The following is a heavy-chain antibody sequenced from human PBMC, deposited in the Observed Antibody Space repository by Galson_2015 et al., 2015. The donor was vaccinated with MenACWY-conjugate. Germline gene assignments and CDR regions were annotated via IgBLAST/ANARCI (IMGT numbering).Heavy chain of an antibody. Sequence: QSGAEVKKPGESLKISCKGSGYSFSSYWIGWVRQMPGKSLEWMGLISPGDSNTRYSPSFQGQVTLSTDKSITTAYLQWTSLKASDTAMYYCARHPPGGRGMDVWGQGTTVTVSS. CDR3: ARHPPGGRGMDV. V-gene: IGHV5-51*01. J-gene: IGHJ6*02. CDR2: ISPGDSNT. D-gene: IGHD1-26*01. CDR1: GYSFSSYW.